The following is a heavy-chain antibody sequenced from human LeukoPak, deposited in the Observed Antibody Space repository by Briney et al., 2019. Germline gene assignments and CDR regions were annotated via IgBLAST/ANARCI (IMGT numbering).Heavy chain of an antibody. J-gene: IGHJ5*02. V-gene: IGHV1-2*04. Sequence: ASVKVPCKASGYTFTGYYMHWVRQAPGQGLEWMGWINPNSGGTNYAQKFQGWVAMTRDTSISTAYMELSRLRSDDTAVYYCARGFGNYYDSSGYYSGGDNWFDPWGQGTLVTVSS. D-gene: IGHD3-22*01. CDR3: ARGFGNYYDSSGYYSGGDNWFDP. CDR1: GYTFTGYY. CDR2: INPNSGGT.